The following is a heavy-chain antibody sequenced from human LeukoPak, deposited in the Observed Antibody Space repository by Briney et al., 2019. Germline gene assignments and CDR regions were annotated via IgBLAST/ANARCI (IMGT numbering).Heavy chain of an antibody. V-gene: IGHV1-18*01. Sequence: GASVKVSCKASGYTFTNFGISWVRQAPGQWLEWMGWISAYNGNTNYAQRLQGRVTMTTDTSTSTAYMELRSLRSDDTAVYYCARDRDYGDYNTQDLFVYWGQGTLVTVSS. D-gene: IGHD4-17*01. CDR3: ARDRDYGDYNTQDLFVY. J-gene: IGHJ4*02. CDR2: ISAYNGNT. CDR1: GYTFTNFG.